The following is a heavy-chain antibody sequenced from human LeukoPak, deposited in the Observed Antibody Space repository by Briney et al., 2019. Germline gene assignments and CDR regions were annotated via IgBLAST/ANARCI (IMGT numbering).Heavy chain of an antibody. Sequence: SSETLSLTCTVSGGSISSYYWSWIRQPPGKGLEWIGYIYYSGSTNYNPSLKSRVTISVDTSKNQFSLKLSSVTAADTAVYYCAREYNSSRYFDYWGQGTLVTVSS. D-gene: IGHD6-13*01. CDR2: IYYSGST. CDR3: AREYNSSRYFDY. CDR1: GGSISSYY. V-gene: IGHV4-59*01. J-gene: IGHJ4*02.